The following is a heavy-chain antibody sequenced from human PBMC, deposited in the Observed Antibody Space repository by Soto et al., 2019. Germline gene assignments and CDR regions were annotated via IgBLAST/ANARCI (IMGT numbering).Heavy chain of an antibody. CDR1: GGSISSGDHY. CDR2: IYYSGST. V-gene: IGHV4-30-4*01. D-gene: IGHD2-2*01. Sequence: SETLSLTCTVPGGSISSGDHYWSWIRQPPGKGLEWIGYIYYSGSTYYNPSLKSRVTISVDTSKNQFSLKLSSVTAADTAVYYCARAYVVPAAKTNWFDPWGQGTLVTVSS. CDR3: ARAYVVPAAKTNWFDP. J-gene: IGHJ5*02.